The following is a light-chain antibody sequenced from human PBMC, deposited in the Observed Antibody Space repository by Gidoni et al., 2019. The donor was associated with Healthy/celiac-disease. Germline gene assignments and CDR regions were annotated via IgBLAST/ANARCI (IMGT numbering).Light chain of an antibody. CDR2: GAS. V-gene: IGKV3-20*01. CDR1: QSVSSSY. J-gene: IGKJ1*01. Sequence: EIVLTQSPGTLSLSPGERATLSCRASQSVSSSYLAWYQQKPGQAPRLPIYGASSRATGNPDRFSGSGSGTDFTLTISRLEPEDFAVYYCQQYGSSPRTFGQGTKVEI. CDR3: QQYGSSPRT.